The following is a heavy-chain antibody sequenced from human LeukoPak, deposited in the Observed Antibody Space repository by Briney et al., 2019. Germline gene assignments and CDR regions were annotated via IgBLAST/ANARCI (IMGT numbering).Heavy chain of an antibody. CDR2: INHSGST. CDR1: GGSFSGYY. CDR3: ARGLLGYYGRNYMDV. D-gene: IGHD3-10*01. Sequence: PWETLSLTCAVYGGSFSGYYWSWTRQPPGKGLEWIGEINHSGSTNYNPSLKSRVSISVDTSKNQFSLKLSSVTAADTAVYYCARGLLGYYGRNYMDVWGKGTTVTVSS. J-gene: IGHJ6*03. V-gene: IGHV4-34*01.